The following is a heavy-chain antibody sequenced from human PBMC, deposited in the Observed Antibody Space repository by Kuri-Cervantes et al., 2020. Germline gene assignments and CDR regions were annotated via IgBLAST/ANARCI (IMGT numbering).Heavy chain of an antibody. D-gene: IGHD3-22*01. CDR3: ARPPYYYDSSGYYYRY. CDR2: FSSTGNII. Sequence: GESLKISCAASGFTLSDYYMSWVRQAPGKGLEWLSYFSSTGNIIYYADSVKGRFTISRDNSKNTLYLQVNSLRAEDTAVYYCARPPYYYDSSGYYYRYWGQGTLVTVSS. V-gene: IGHV3-11*04. J-gene: IGHJ4*02. CDR1: GFTLSDYY.